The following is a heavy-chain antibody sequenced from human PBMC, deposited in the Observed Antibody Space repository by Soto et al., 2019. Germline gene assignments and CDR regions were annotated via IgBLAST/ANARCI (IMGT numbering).Heavy chain of an antibody. CDR3: ARSAGWYAIHA. CDR1: GDSVSSPYY. D-gene: IGHD6-19*01. J-gene: IGHJ5*02. CDR2: DFHTGTT. V-gene: IGHV4-4*02. Sequence: QVQLQESGPGLVKPSGTLSLTCAVSGDSVSSPYYWGWVRQPPGKGLEWIGEDFHTGTTSYNPSLRSRVTISMDKSISQFSLDLSSVTAADTAVYYCARSAGWYAIHAWGPGTLVIVSS.